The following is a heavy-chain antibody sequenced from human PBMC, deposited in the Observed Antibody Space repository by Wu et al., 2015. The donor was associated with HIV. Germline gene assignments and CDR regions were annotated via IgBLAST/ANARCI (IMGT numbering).Heavy chain of an antibody. V-gene: IGHV1-18*01. CDR3: ARVRLTDDYYYYYYMDV. Sequence: QVQLVQSGAEVKKPGASVKVSCKASGYTFTSYGISWVRQAPGQGLEWMGWISAYNGNTNYAQKLQGRVTMTTDTSTSTAYMELRSLRSDDTAVYYCARVRLTDDYYYYYYMDVWGKGTTVTVSS. CDR1: GYTFTSYG. CDR2: ISAYNGNT. J-gene: IGHJ6*03. D-gene: IGHD2-21*01.